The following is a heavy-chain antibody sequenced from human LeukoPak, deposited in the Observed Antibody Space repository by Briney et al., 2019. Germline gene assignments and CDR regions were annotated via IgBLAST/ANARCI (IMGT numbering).Heavy chain of an antibody. D-gene: IGHD3-22*01. CDR3: AIWYCSGYYRFDY. V-gene: IGHV4-34*01. Sequence: SETLSLTYAVYGGAISGYYWGWPRLPPGEGQEWIGEINHSGNTNYNPSLKGRVTISVDTSNNQFSLKLSSVTAADTAVYYCAIWYCSGYYRFDYWGQGTLVTVSS. J-gene: IGHJ4*02. CDR2: INHSGNT. CDR1: GGAISGYY.